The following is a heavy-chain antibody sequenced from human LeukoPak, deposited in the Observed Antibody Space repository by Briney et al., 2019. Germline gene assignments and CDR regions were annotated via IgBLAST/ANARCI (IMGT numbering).Heavy chain of an antibody. Sequence: SETLSLTCTVSGGSMSSYYGSGIRQPAGRGLEWIGRIYTSGSTDYNPSLKSRVTMSVDTSKNQFSLKLSSVTAADTAVYYCARDNMASHYDFWSGLNHYYYYMDVWGKGTTVTVSS. D-gene: IGHD3-3*01. CDR1: GGSMSSYY. CDR3: ARDNMASHYDFWSGLNHYYYYMDV. V-gene: IGHV4-4*07. J-gene: IGHJ6*03. CDR2: IYTSGST.